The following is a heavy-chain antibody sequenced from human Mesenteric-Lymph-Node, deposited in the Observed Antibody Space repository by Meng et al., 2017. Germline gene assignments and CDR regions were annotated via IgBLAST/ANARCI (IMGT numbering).Heavy chain of an antibody. Sequence: GGSLRLSCAASGFTFADYYMTWIRQTPGKGLEWLAHITSIGTPLYYADSAKGRFTISRENDKNSLYLEMNSLRADDTAVYYCARDIGIVATTDYWGQGTLVTVSS. CDR1: GFTFADYY. D-gene: IGHD5-12*01. CDR2: ITSIGTPL. V-gene: IGHV3-11*04. CDR3: ARDIGIVATTDY. J-gene: IGHJ4*02.